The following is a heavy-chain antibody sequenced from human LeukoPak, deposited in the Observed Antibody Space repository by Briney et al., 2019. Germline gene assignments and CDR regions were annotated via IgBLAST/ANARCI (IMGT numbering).Heavy chain of an antibody. V-gene: IGHV3-11*01. Sequence: GGSLRLSCAASGFTFSDYYMSWIRQAPGNGLEWVSYSSGSSIYYADFVKGRFTISRDNAKNSLYLQMNSLRAEDTAVYYCAREGSSSWYVDYWGQGTLVTVSS. CDR1: GFTFSDYY. J-gene: IGHJ4*02. D-gene: IGHD6-13*01. CDR2: SSGSSI. CDR3: AREGSSSWYVDY.